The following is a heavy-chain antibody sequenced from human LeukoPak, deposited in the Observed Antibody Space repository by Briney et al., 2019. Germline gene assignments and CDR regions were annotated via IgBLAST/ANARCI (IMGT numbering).Heavy chain of an antibody. V-gene: IGHV4-30-2*01. CDR2: IYHSGST. CDR3: ARGRFEQQLADNWFDP. D-gene: IGHD6-13*01. Sequence: SETLSLTCTVSGGSISSGGYCWSWIRQPPGKGLEWIGYIYHSGSTYYNPSLKSRVTISVDRSKNQFSLKLSSATAADTAVYYCARGRFEQQLADNWFDPWGQGTLVTVSS. CDR1: GGSISSGGYC. J-gene: IGHJ5*02.